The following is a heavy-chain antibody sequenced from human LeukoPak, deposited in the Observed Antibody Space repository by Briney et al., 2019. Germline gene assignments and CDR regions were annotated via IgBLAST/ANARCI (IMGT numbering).Heavy chain of an antibody. V-gene: IGHV5-51*01. CDR2: IYPGDSDT. CDR3: ARGVGSSPGGYYFDY. J-gene: IGHJ4*02. CDR1: GYSFTSYW. D-gene: IGHD6-13*01. Sequence: ESLKISSKGSGYSFTSYWIGWVRQMPGKGLEWMGIIYPGDSDTRYSPSFQGQVTISADKSISTAYLQWSSLKASDTAMYYCARGVGSSPGGYYFDYWGQGTLVTVCS.